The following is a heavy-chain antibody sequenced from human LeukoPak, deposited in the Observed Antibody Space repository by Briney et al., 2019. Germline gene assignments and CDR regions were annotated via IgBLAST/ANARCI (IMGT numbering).Heavy chain of an antibody. D-gene: IGHD5-12*01. CDR3: ARVGVGGYGGLGY. CDR2: ISYDGSNK. J-gene: IGHJ4*02. V-gene: IGHV3-30*04. Sequence: GGSLRLSCAASGFTFSSYAMHWVRQAPGKGLEWVAVISYDGSNKYYADSVKGRFTISRDNSKNTLYLQMNSLRAEDTAVYYCARVGVGGYGGLGYWGQGTLVTVSS. CDR1: GFTFSSYA.